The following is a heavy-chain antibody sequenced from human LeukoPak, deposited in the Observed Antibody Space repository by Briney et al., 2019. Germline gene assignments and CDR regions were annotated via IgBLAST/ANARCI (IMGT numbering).Heavy chain of an antibody. CDR3: AREENSSGWYLVGPNFDY. Sequence: ASVKVSCKASGYTFTSHGISWVRQAPGQGLEWMGWISAYNGNTNYAQKLQGRVTMTTDTSTSTAYMELRSLRSDDTAVYYCAREENSSGWYLVGPNFDYWGQGTLVTVSS. J-gene: IGHJ4*02. CDR2: ISAYNGNT. V-gene: IGHV1-18*01. CDR1: GYTFTSHG. D-gene: IGHD6-19*01.